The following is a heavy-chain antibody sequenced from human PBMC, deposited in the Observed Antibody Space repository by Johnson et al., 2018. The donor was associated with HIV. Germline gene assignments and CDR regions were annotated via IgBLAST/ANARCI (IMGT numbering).Heavy chain of an antibody. J-gene: IGHJ3*02. CDR3: ARAYTYGAFDI. D-gene: IGHD5-18*01. Sequence: VQLVESGGGWIQPGGSLRLSCAVSGFTVSNNYMTWIRQAPGKGLEWVSVIYSGGSTYYADSVKGRLTLSRDNSNNTLYLQMNSLRVDDTAIYYCARAYTYGAFDIWGQGTMVTVSS. CDR1: GFTVSNNY. V-gene: IGHV3-53*01. CDR2: IYSGGST.